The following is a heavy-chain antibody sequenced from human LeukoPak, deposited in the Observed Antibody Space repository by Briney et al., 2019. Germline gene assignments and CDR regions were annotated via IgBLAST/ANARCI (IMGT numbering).Heavy chain of an antibody. J-gene: IGHJ5*02. CDR2: IYYSGST. CDR3: ARRGYSGYEMSS. V-gene: IGHV4-30-4*01. Sequence: SQTLSHTCTVSGGSISSGDYYWSWIRQPPGKGLEWIGYIYYSGSTYYNPSPKSRVTISVDTSKNQFSLKLSSVTAADTAVYYCARRGYSGYEMSSWGQGTLVTVSS. CDR1: GGSISSGDYY. D-gene: IGHD5-12*01.